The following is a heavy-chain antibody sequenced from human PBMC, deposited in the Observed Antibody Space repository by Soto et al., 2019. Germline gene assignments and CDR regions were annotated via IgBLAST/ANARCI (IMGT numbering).Heavy chain of an antibody. CDR2: KRALAGET. J-gene: IGHJ6*02. V-gene: IGHV3-23*01. D-gene: IGHD1-26*01. Sequence: GGSLRLSCVASEFTLSNYAMTWVRQAPGKGLEWVATKRALAGETFYADSVRGRFTISRDSSKNTVFLQMDSLRAEDTATYYCAKRNGRGAGYYYGMDVWGQGTTVTVSS. CDR3: AKRNGRGAGYYYGMDV. CDR1: EFTLSNYA.